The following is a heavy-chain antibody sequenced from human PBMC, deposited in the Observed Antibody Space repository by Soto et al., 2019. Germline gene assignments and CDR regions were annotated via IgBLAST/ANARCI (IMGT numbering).Heavy chain of an antibody. D-gene: IGHD2-2*02. V-gene: IGHV6-1*01. CDR1: GDSVSSNSAA. CDR3: ARDIVVVPAAIPGDYYYYMDV. J-gene: IGHJ6*03. CDR2: TYYRSKWYN. Sequence: QTLSLTCAISGDSVSSNSAAWNWIRQSPSKGLEWLGRTYYRSKWYNDYAVSVKSRITINPDTSKNQFSLQLNSVTPEDTAVYYCARDIVVVPAAIPGDYYYYMDVWGKGTTVTVSS.